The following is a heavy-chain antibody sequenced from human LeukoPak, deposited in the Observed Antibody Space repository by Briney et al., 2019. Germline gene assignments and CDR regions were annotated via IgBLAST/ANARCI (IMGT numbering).Heavy chain of an antibody. J-gene: IGHJ5*02. CDR3: ATALYYYDSSGDKYNWFDP. Sequence: ASVKVSCKVSGYTLTELSMHWVRQAPGKGLEWMGGFDPEGGETIYAQKFQGRVTMTEDTSTDTAYMELSSLRSEDTAVYYCATALYYYDSSGDKYNWFDPWGQGTLVTVSS. V-gene: IGHV1-24*01. CDR1: GYTLTELS. CDR2: FDPEGGET. D-gene: IGHD3-22*01.